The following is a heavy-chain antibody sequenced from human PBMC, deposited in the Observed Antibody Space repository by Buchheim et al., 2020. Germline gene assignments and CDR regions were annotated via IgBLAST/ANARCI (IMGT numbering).Heavy chain of an antibody. CDR2: ISYDGSNK. V-gene: IGHV3-30*04. CDR1: GFTFSSYA. CDR3: ARARYDMDV. J-gene: IGHJ6*02. Sequence: QVQLVESGGGVVQPGRSLRLSCAASGFTFSSYAMHWVRQAPGKGLEWVAVISYDGSNKYYADSVKGRFTISRDNSKNTLYLQMNGLRAEDTAVYYCARARYDMDVWGQGTT.